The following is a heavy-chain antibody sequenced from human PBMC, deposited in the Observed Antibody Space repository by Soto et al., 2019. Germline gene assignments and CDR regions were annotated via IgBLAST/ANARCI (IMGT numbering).Heavy chain of an antibody. CDR2: INHSGST. Sequence: SETLSLTCAVYGGSFSGYYWSWIRQPPGKGLEWIGEINHSGSTNYNPSLKSRVTISVDTYKNQFSLKLSSVTAADKAVYYCASVDRTNGVCYGFDYWGQGPLVPVSS. CDR1: GGSFSGYY. V-gene: IGHV4-34*01. J-gene: IGHJ4*02. CDR3: ASVDRTNGVCYGFDY. D-gene: IGHD2-8*01.